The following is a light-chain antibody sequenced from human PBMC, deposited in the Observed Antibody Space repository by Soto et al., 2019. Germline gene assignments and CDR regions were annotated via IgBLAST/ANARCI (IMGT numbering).Light chain of an antibody. Sequence: QSALTQPPSASGSPGQSVTISCTGTSSDVGGYNYVSWYQQHPGKAPKLMIYEVSKRPSGVPDRFSGSKSDSTASLTVSGLQAEDEADYNCSSYAGSNTHYDFGIGTKVTVL. CDR2: EVS. V-gene: IGLV2-8*01. J-gene: IGLJ1*01. CDR1: SSDVGGYNY. CDR3: SSYAGSNTHYD.